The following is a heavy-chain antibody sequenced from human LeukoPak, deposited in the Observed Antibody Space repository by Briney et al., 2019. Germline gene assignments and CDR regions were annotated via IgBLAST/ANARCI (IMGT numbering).Heavy chain of an antibody. CDR3: AKAVSGIAAASRALRY. CDR2: ISGSGGST. CDR1: GFTFSSYA. D-gene: IGHD6-13*01. J-gene: IGHJ4*02. V-gene: IGHV3-23*01. Sequence: GGSLRLSCAASGFTFSSYAMSWVRQAPGKGLEWVSAISGSGGSTYYADSVKGRFTISRDNSKNTLYLQMNSLRAEDTAVYYCAKAVSGIAAASRALRYWGQGTLVTVSS.